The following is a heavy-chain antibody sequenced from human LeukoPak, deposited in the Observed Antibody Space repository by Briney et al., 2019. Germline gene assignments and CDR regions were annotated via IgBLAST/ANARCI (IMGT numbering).Heavy chain of an antibody. CDR2: INHSGST. CDR1: GGSFSGYY. Sequence: SETLSLTCAVYGGSFSGYYWSWIRQPPGKGLEWIGEINHSGSTNYNPSLKSRVTISVGTSKNQFSLKLSSVTAADTAVYYCARLIYRQREYQLLFLFDYWGQGTLVTVSS. J-gene: IGHJ4*02. CDR3: ARLIYRQREYQLLFLFDY. D-gene: IGHD2-2*01. V-gene: IGHV4-34*01.